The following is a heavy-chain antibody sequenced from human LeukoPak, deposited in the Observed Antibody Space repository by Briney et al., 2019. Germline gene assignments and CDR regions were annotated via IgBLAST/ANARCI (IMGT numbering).Heavy chain of an antibody. Sequence: GGSVRLSCAASGRTFSNYWIPWVRQAPGKGLVWVSGINTDGRSTVYADSVKGRFTISRDNAKNTLYLQMNSPRIEDTAVYYCVVDFQYNCPWGQGTLVPVSS. CDR1: GRTFSNYW. J-gene: IGHJ5*02. V-gene: IGHV3-74*01. D-gene: IGHD1-1*01. CDR3: VVDFQYNCP. CDR2: INTDGRST.